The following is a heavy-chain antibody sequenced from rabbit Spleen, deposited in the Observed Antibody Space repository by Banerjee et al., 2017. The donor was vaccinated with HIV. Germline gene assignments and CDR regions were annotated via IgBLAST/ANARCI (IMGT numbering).Heavy chain of an antibody. CDR3: ARDTGTSFSTYGMDL. V-gene: IGHV1S45*01. J-gene: IGHJ6*01. D-gene: IGHD8-1*01. CDR1: GFSFNTGYD. CDR2: IYAGSSGST. Sequence: QEQLVESGGGLVKPGASLTLTCKASGFSFNTGYDMCWVRQAPGKGLEWIACIYAGSSGSTCSATWAKGRFTISKTSSTTVTLQMTSLTAADTATYFCARDTGTSFSTYGMDLWGPGTLVTVS.